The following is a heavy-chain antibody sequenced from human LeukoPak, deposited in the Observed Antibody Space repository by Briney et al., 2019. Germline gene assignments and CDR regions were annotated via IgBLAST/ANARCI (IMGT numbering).Heavy chain of an antibody. CDR2: ISGSGGST. CDR3: AKDPLVVVAEGWFDP. CDR1: GFTFSSYA. Sequence: GGSLRLSCAASGFTFSSYAMSWVRQAPGKGLEWVSAISGSGGSTYYADSVKGRFTISRDNSKNTLYLQMSSLRAEDTAVYYCAKDPLVVVAEGWFDPWGQGTLVTVSS. V-gene: IGHV3-23*01. D-gene: IGHD2-15*01. J-gene: IGHJ5*02.